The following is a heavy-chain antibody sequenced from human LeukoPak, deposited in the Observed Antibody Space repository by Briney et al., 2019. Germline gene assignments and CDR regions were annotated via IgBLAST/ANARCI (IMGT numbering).Heavy chain of an antibody. D-gene: IGHD3-16*02. V-gene: IGHV4-39*07. J-gene: IGHJ5*02. CDR2: IYHSGST. CDR1: GGSISSSSYY. Sequence: SETLSLTCTVSGGSISSSSYYWGWIRQPPGKGLEWIGSIYHSGSTNYNPSLKSRVTISVDKSKNQFSLKLSSVTAADTAVYYCARVRTYYDYVWGSYRPRRFDPWGQGTLVTVSS. CDR3: ARVRTYYDYVWGSYRPRRFDP.